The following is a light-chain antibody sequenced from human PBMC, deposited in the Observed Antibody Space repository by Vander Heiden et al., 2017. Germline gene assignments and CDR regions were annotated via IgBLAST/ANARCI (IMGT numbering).Light chain of an antibody. J-gene: IGKJ5*01. CDR1: LSIRGD. CDR2: APP. Sequence: DIHMTQSLSSLSAPLGDRVTITCAASLSIRGDLAMYHKKPGKAPNRLMYAPPILQRGVPSRSSGSGPGTEFPLTISGLQLEDVPPYSFPQLNSYPFTFGQGTQLEIK. V-gene: IGKV1-17*01. CDR3: PQLNSYPFT.